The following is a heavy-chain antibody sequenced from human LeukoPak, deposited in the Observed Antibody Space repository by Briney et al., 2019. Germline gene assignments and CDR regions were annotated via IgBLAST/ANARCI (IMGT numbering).Heavy chain of an antibody. CDR1: GGSISSYY. Sequence: SETLSLTCTVSGGSISSYYWSWIRQPPGKGREWMGYIYYSGSTHYKPSLKSGVSISLDTSKNPFSLKMSSVTAPDTAVYYCTRSESYGDDAFDIWGQGTMVTVSS. V-gene: IGHV4-59*12. CDR3: TRSESYGDDAFDI. D-gene: IGHD3-10*01. J-gene: IGHJ3*02. CDR2: IYYSGST.